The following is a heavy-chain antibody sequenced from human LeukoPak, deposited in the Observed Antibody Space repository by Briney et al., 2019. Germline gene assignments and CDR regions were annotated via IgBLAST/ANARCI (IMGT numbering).Heavy chain of an antibody. CDR2: IIPIFGTA. D-gene: IGHD2-15*01. V-gene: IGHV1-69*06. Sequence: SVKVSCKASGGTLSSYAISGVRQAPGQGREWMGGIIPIFGTANYAQKFQGRVTITADKYTSTAYMELSSLRSEDTAVYYRASDTSGYCSGGSCYYRWGQGTLVTVSS. CDR3: ASDTSGYCSGGSCYYR. J-gene: IGHJ4*02. CDR1: GGTLSSYA.